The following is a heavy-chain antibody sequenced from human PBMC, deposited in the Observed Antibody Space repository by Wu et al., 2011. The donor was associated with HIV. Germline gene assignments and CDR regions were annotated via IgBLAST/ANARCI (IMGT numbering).Heavy chain of an antibody. D-gene: IGHD6-13*01. CDR1: GYTLYPPMV. V-gene: IGHV1-18*01. CDR3: ARDSSGSSSWLGNFDY. J-gene: IGHJ4*02. Sequence: GYTLYPPMVSAGSRQAPGQGLEWMGWISTYNGDTKYAQKLQGRVTMTTDTSTSTAYMXLRSLSSDDTAVYYCARDSSGSSSWLGNFDYWGQGTLVTVSS. CDR2: ISTYNGDT.